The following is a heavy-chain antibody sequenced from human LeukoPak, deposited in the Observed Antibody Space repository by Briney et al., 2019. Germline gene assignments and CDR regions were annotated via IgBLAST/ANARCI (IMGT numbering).Heavy chain of an antibody. CDR3: AREMFSRRKPGYCCGGSCSNWFDP. J-gene: IGHJ5*02. CDR1: GGTFSSYA. CDR2: IIPIFGTA. D-gene: IGHD2-15*01. V-gene: IGHV1-69*05. Sequence: SVKVSCKASGGTFSSYAISWVRQAPGQGLEWMGRIIPIFGTANYAQKFQGRVTITTDESTSTAYMELSSLRSEDTAVYYCAREMFSRRKPGYCCGGSCSNWFDPWGQGTLVTVSS.